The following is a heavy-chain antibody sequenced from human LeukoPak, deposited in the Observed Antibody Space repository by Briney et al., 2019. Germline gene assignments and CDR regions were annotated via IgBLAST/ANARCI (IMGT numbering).Heavy chain of an antibody. V-gene: IGHV1-2*02. CDR2: INPNTGGT. D-gene: IGHD6-19*01. Sequence: ASVKVSCKASGYTFTGYYMHWVRQAPGQGLEWMGWINPNTGGTDYAQKFQGRVTMTRDTSISTAYMELSRLRSDDTAVYYSARPRAQQWLVRGDAFDIWGQGTMVTVS. CDR1: GYTFTGYY. J-gene: IGHJ3*02. CDR3: ARPRAQQWLVRGDAFDI.